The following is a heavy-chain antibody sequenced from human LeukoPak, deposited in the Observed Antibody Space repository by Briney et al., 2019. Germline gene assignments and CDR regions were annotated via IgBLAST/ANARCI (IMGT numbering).Heavy chain of an antibody. CDR2: INHSRST. CDR3: ARDGHYDILTGSSNWFDP. V-gene: IGHV4-34*01. D-gene: IGHD3-9*01. CDR1: GGSFSGYY. J-gene: IGHJ5*02. Sequence: SETLSLTCGVYGGSFSGYYWSWIRQPPGKGLEWIGEINHSRSTNYNPSLKSRVTISVDTSKNQFSLKLSSVTAADTAVYYCARDGHYDILTGSSNWFDPWGQGTLVTVSS.